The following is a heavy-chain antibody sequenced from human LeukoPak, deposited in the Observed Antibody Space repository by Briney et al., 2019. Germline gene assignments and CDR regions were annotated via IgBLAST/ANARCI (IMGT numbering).Heavy chain of an antibody. CDR3: ARGEGYCSSTSRYNGYSQQ. J-gene: IGHJ1*01. V-gene: IGHV3-21*01. D-gene: IGHD2-2*02. CDR2: ISSSGIYI. Sequence: PGGSLRLSCAASGFTFSSYRMNWVRQAPGEGLEWVSSISSSGIYIYYVDSVKGRFTISRDNAKNSLYLQMDSLRAEDTAVYYCARGEGYCSSTSRYNGYSQQWGQGTLVTVSS. CDR1: GFTFSSYR.